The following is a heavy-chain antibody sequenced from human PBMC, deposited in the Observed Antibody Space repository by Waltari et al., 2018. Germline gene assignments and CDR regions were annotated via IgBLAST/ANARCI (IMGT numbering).Heavy chain of an antibody. CDR3: ARDPHYSNFDY. CDR2: IKGDVSQK. D-gene: IGHD4-4*01. CDR1: GFTFSTYW. Sequence: EVHLVESGGGLVQPGGSLRLSCAASGFTFSTYWMTWVRQAPGKGLEWLANIKGDVSQKNYVDSVKGRFTISRDTANNSLYLQMNSLRAEDTAVYYCARDPHYSNFDYWGQGTLVTVSS. J-gene: IGHJ4*02. V-gene: IGHV3-7*01.